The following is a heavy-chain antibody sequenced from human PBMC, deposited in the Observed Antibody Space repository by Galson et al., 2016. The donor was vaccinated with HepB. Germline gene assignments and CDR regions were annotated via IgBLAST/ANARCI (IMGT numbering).Heavy chain of an antibody. CDR2: ISVRSKAT. CDR1: GFIFNTYY. D-gene: IGHD4-11*01. V-gene: IGHV3-48*02. Sequence: SLRLSCAASGFIFNTYYMNWVRQAPGKGLEWVSYISVRSKATQYADSVKGRFTISRDNAKNSVYLQMDSLRDDDTAVYYCARGDYSLYSLDYWGQGTLVTVSS. CDR3: ARGDYSLYSLDY. J-gene: IGHJ4*02.